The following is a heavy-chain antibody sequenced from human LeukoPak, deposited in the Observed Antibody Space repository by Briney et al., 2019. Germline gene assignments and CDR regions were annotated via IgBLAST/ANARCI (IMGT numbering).Heavy chain of an antibody. CDR3: AREGYSSGWYRL. CDR2: IYSGGST. D-gene: IGHD6-19*01. CDR1: GFTFSSYA. Sequence: PGGSLRLSCAASGFTFSSYAMSWVRQAPRKGLEWVSVIYSGGSTYYADSVKGRFTISRDNSKNTLYLQMNSLRAEDTAVYYCAREGYSSGWYRLWGQGTLVTVSS. V-gene: IGHV3-53*01. J-gene: IGHJ4*02.